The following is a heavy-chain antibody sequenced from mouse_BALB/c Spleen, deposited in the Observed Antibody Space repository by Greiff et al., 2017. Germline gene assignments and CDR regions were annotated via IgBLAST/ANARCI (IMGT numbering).Heavy chain of an antibody. V-gene: IGHV2-2*02. CDR2: IWSGGST. CDR3: ARTITTVVATTHYYAMDY. J-gene: IGHJ4*01. Sequence: VQLQQSGPGLVQPSQSLSITCTVSGFSLTSYGVHWVRQSPGKGLEWLGVIWSGGSTDYNAAFISRLSISKDNSKSQVFFKMNSLQANDTAIYYCARTITTVVATTHYYAMDYWGQGTSVTVSS. CDR1: GFSLTSYG. D-gene: IGHD1-1*01.